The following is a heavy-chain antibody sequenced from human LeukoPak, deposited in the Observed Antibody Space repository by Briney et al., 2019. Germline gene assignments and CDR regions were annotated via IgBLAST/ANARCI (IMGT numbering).Heavy chain of an antibody. Sequence: GGSLRLSCAASGFTFSSYGMSWVRQAPGKGLEWVGRIKSKTDGGTTDYAAPVKGRFTISRDDSKNTLYLQMNSLKTEDTAVYYCTTAAYYYDSSGYYTTPEAFDIWGQGTMVTVSS. J-gene: IGHJ3*02. CDR3: TTAAYYYDSSGYYTTPEAFDI. CDR2: IKSKTDGGTT. V-gene: IGHV3-15*01. D-gene: IGHD3-22*01. CDR1: GFTFSSYG.